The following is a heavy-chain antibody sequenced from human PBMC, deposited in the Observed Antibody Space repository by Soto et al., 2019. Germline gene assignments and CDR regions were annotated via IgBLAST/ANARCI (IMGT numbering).Heavy chain of an antibody. CDR2: VHSDGTTT. CDR1: GFTFDYYW. V-gene: IGHV3-74*01. CDR3: ASGDRGGFDL. D-gene: IGHD3-10*01. J-gene: IGHJ3*01. Sequence: EVQLVESGGGLVQPGESLRLSCAASGFTFDYYWMHWVRQAPGKGLVWVSRVHSDGTTTTYADSVKGRFTISRDNARNTVSLQMSSRSAEDTAIYYCASGDRGGFDLWGHGTVVTVSS.